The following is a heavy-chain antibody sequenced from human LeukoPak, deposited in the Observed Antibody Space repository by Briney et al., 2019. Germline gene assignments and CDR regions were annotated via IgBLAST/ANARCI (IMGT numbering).Heavy chain of an antibody. CDR2: INPSGGST. D-gene: IGHD4-17*01. Sequence: GASVKVSCKASGYTFTGYYIHWVRQAPGQGLEWMGIINPSGGSTSYAQKFQGRVTMTRDTSTSTVYMELSSLRSEDTAVYYCARGNLYGDYDSAFDIWGQGTMVTVSS. CDR1: GYTFTGYY. CDR3: ARGNLYGDYDSAFDI. J-gene: IGHJ3*02. V-gene: IGHV1-46*01.